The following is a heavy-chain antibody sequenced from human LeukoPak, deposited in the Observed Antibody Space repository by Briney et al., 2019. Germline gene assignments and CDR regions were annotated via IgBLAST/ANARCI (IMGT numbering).Heavy chain of an antibody. CDR3: AKGSGWYADY. D-gene: IGHD6-13*01. CDR2: ISYDGSTE. CDR1: GFTFSSYG. J-gene: IGHJ4*02. Sequence: GGFLRLSCAASGFTFSSYGMHWVRQAPGKGLEWVALISYDGSTEYYGDSVRGRFTISRDNSKSTMFLQMNSLRDEDTAVYYCAKGSGWYADYWGQGTLVTVSS. V-gene: IGHV3-30*18.